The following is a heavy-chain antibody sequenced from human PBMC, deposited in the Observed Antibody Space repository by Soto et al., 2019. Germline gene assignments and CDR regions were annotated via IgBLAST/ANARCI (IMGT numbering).Heavy chain of an antibody. CDR2: ISYDGSNK. V-gene: IGHV3-30*18. CDR3: AKDSARSYSSSWYGGGFYYYYGMDV. D-gene: IGHD6-13*01. Sequence: QVQLVESGGGVVQPGRSLRLSCAASGFTFSSYGMHWVRQAPGKGLEWVAVISYDGSNKYYADSVKGRFTISRDNSKNTLYLQMNSLRAEDTAVYYCAKDSARSYSSSWYGGGFYYYYGMDVWGQGTTVTVSS. J-gene: IGHJ6*02. CDR1: GFTFSSYG.